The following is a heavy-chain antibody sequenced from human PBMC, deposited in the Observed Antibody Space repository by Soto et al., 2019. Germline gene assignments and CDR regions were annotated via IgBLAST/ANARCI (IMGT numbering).Heavy chain of an antibody. D-gene: IGHD6-13*01. V-gene: IGHV3-48*03. Sequence: GGSLRLSCVASEFTFSGYEMNWVRQAPGKGLEWVSYISSNGITIYYTDSVKGRFTISRDNGKKSLYLQMNSLRAEDTAIYYCVRFGGAAAGPGDYWGQGTRVTAPQ. CDR3: VRFGGAAAGPGDY. CDR2: ISSNGITI. J-gene: IGHJ4*02. CDR1: EFTFSGYE.